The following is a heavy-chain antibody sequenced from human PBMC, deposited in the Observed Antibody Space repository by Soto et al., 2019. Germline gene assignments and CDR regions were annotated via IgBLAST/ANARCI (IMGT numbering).Heavy chain of an antibody. J-gene: IGHJ6*02. CDR2: IYPGDSDT. CDR1: GYRFTNYW. CDR3: AIVGYYYYYGLDV. V-gene: IGHV5-51*01. D-gene: IGHD1-26*01. Sequence: GESLKISCKGSGYRFTNYWIGWVRQMPGKGLEWMAIIYPGDSDTRYSPSFQGRVTISADKSINTAYLQWSSLTASDTAMYYCAIVGYYYYYGLDVWGQGTTVTVSS.